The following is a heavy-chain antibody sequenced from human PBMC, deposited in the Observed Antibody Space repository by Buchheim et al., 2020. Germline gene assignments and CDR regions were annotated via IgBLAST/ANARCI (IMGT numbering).Heavy chain of an antibody. V-gene: IGHV3-7*01. Sequence: EVQLVESGGGLVQPGGSLRLSCAASGFSFSTKWMSWVRQAPGRGLEWVANIAPDGTEKYYVDSVKGRFTISRDNTEDSLYLQMSCLRFEDTAVYYCARDEIWGQGTL. CDR1: GFSFSTKW. CDR2: IAPDGTEK. CDR3: ARDEI. J-gene: IGHJ4*02.